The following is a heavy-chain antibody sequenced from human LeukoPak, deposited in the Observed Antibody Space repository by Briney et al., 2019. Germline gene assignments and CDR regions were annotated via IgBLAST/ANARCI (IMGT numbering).Heavy chain of an antibody. CDR1: GFTFSGYA. D-gene: IGHD3-22*01. Sequence: GASLRLSCAASGFTFSGYAVGWARLAPREGLQWVVAISYDGYNKYYADSLKGRFTISRENSKNTLWLQMNSMRAEDTAVYYCARGGMYDSYYFFYMDVCGKGTTVTVSS. CDR3: ARGGMYDSYYFFYMDV. CDR2: ISYDGYNK. V-gene: IGHV3-30*01. J-gene: IGHJ6*03.